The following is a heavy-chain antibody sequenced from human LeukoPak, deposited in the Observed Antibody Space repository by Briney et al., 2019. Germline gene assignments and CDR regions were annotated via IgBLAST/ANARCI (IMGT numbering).Heavy chain of an antibody. CDR2: ISRSSNSI. D-gene: IGHD3-10*01. V-gene: IGHV3-21*01. Sequence: GGSLRLSCAASGFTFSSYSMNWVRQAPGMGLEWVSYISRSSNSIYYADSVMGRFTISRDNAKNSLYLQMNSLRAEDTAIYYCAREIPSGSYAPDYWGQGTLVTVSS. CDR1: GFTFSSYS. CDR3: AREIPSGSYAPDY. J-gene: IGHJ4*02.